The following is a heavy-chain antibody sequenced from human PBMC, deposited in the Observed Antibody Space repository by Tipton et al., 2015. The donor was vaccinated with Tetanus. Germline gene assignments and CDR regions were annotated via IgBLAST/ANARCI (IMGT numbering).Heavy chain of an antibody. CDR1: GFTFDDYT. V-gene: IGHV3-43*01. J-gene: IGHJ4*02. D-gene: IGHD4-17*01. Sequence: SLRLSCAASGFTFDDYTMHWVRQAPGKGLEWVSLISWDGGSTYYADSVKGRFTISRDNSKNSLYLQMNSLRTEDTALYYCAKDQDYGDYFGVDYWGQGTLVTVSS. CDR3: AKDQDYGDYFGVDY. CDR2: ISWDGGST.